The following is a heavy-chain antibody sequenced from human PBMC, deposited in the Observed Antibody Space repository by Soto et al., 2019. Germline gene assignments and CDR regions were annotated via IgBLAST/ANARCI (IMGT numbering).Heavy chain of an antibody. CDR3: ACSECYGSERDVHSGHAPRVSDL. CDR1: GYSFTSNW. J-gene: IGHJ2*01. D-gene: IGHD3-10*01. V-gene: IGHV5-51*01. Sequence: PGESLKISCKGSGYSFTSNWIGWVRQMPGKGLEWMGIIYPGDSDTRYSPSFQGQVTISADKSISTAYLQWSSLKASDTAMYYCACSECYGSERDVHSGHAPRVSDL. CDR2: IYPGDSDT.